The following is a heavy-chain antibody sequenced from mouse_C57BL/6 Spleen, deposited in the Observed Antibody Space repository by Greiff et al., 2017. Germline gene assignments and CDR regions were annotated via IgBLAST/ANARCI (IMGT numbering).Heavy chain of an antibody. D-gene: IGHD1-1*01. Sequence: EVMLVESGGGLVQPKGSLKLSCAASGFSFNTYAMNWVRQAPGKGLEWVARIRSKSNNYATYYADSVKDRFTISRDDSESMLYLQMNNLKTEDTAMYYCVRQTYGSGPLYFDVWGTGTTVTVSS. CDR1: GFSFNTYA. CDR2: IRSKSNNYAT. V-gene: IGHV10-1*01. J-gene: IGHJ1*03. CDR3: VRQTYGSGPLYFDV.